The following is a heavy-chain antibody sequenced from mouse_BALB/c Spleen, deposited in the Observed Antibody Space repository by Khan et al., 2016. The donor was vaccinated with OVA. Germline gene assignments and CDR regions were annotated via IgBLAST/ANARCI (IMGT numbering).Heavy chain of an antibody. CDR2: ISSGGDYT. J-gene: IGHJ3*01. D-gene: IGHD1-1*01. CDR3: AYHLAGSFAY. Sequence: EVQLVETGGDLVKPGGSLKLTCAASGFTFSSYSMSWVRQTPDKRLEWVASISSGGDYTYYPDSVKGRITISRDNAKNTLYRQMIDLKSEDTAMYYCAYHLAGSFAYWGQGTLVTVSA. CDR1: GFTFSSYS. V-gene: IGHV5-6*01.